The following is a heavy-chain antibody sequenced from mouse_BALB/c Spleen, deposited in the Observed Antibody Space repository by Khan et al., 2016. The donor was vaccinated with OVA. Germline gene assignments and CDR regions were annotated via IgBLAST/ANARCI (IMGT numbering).Heavy chain of an antibody. Sequence: EVQLQESGPGLVKPSQSLSLTCTVTGYSITSNYAWSWIRQFPGNKLEWMGYISYSGYTNYNPSLQSRISVTRDTSENQFFLQLNSVTTEDTATYYWARQNYYGYALDYWGQGTSVTVSS. CDR3: ARQNYYGYALDY. V-gene: IGHV3-2*02. J-gene: IGHJ4*01. CDR1: GYSITSNYA. D-gene: IGHD1-1*01. CDR2: ISYSGYT.